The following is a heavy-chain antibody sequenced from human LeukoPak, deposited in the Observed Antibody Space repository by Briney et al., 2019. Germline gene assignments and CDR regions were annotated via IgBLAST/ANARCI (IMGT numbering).Heavy chain of an antibody. CDR1: GGSLNSNSYY. Sequence: SETLSLTCSVSGGSLNSNSYYWGWICQPPGKGLEWIGSINYDGNTYYSPSLKSRVTISVDTSKNQFSLKLNSVTAAETAIYYCAGSYSSTWYSTFDIWGQGTMVTVSS. D-gene: IGHD6-13*01. V-gene: IGHV4-39*01. CDR3: AGSYSSTWYSTFDI. J-gene: IGHJ3*02. CDR2: INYDGNT.